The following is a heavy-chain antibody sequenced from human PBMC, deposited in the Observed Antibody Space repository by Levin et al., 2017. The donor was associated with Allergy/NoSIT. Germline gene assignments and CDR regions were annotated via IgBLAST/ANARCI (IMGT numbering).Heavy chain of an antibody. V-gene: IGHV1-18*01. J-gene: IGHJ5*02. CDR1: DYTFTNYG. CDR3: ARCPLVVAPVVRPQNWFDP. Sequence: ASVKVSCKASDYTFTNYGISWVRQAPGQGLEWMGWISTYKGTTDYAQKFQGRVTMTTDTSTSTAYMELRSLRSDDTAVYYCARCPLVVAPVVRPQNWFDPWGQGTLITVSS. CDR2: ISTYKGTT. D-gene: IGHD2-2*01.